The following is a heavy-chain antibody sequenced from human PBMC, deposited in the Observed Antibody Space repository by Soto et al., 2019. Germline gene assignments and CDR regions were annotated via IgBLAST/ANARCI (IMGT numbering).Heavy chain of an antibody. Sequence: DVHLLESGGGLVQPGAPLRLSCAASGFMSSAYAMHWVRQAPGQRLEWVSSLSGTSADTYYADSVKGRFTVSRDSSKDTLYLQLNSLRAEDTALYFCAREDGGGPFDYWGQGTLVIGSS. CDR2: LSGTSADT. V-gene: IGHV3-23*01. J-gene: IGHJ4*02. CDR1: GFMSSAYA. CDR3: AREDGGGPFDY. D-gene: IGHD3-16*01.